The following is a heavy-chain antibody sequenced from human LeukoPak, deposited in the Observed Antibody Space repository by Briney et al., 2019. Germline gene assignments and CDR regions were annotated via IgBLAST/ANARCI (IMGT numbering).Heavy chain of an antibody. CDR2: ISWNSGSI. Sequence: GGSLRLSCAASGFTFDDYAMHWVRQAPGKGLEWVSGISWNSGSIGYADSVKGRFTISRDNAENSLYLQMNSLRAEDTALYYCAKAFYCSSTSCYSDWGRGTLVTVS. CDR1: GFTFDDYA. V-gene: IGHV3-9*01. D-gene: IGHD2-2*01. CDR3: AKAFYCSSTSCYSD. J-gene: IGHJ4*02.